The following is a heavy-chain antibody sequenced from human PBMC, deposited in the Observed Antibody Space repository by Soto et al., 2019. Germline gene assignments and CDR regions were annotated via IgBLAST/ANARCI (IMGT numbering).Heavy chain of an antibody. D-gene: IGHD6-13*01. CDR2: IYYSGST. Sequence: SETLSLTCTVSGGSISSGGYYWSWIRQHPGKGLEWIGYIYYSGSTYYNPSLKSRVTISVDTSKNQFSLKLSSVTAADTAVYYCARFLAASSSLFVFDYWGQGTLATVSS. CDR3: ARFLAASSSLFVFDY. V-gene: IGHV4-31*03. CDR1: GGSISSGGYY. J-gene: IGHJ4*02.